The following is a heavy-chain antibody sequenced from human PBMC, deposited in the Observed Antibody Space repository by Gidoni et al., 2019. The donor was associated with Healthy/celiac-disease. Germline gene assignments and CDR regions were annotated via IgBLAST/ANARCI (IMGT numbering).Heavy chain of an antibody. Sequence: QVQLVQSGAEVKKPRASVKVSCKASGYTVTSYDINWVRQATGQGLAWMGWMNPNSGNTGYAQKFQGRVTMTRNTSISTAYMELSSLRSEDTAVYYCASAPTKYSGSYYWNYWGQGTLVTVSS. CDR2: MNPNSGNT. CDR3: ASAPTKYSGSYYWNY. J-gene: IGHJ4*02. D-gene: IGHD1-26*01. CDR1: GYTVTSYD. V-gene: IGHV1-8*01.